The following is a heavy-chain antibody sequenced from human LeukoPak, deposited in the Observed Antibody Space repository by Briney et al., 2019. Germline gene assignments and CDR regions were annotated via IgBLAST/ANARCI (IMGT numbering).Heavy chain of an antibody. D-gene: IGHD6-13*01. CDR1: GGSISSYH. J-gene: IGHJ4*02. Sequence: SETLSLTCTVSGGSISSYHWSWIRQPPGRGLEWIGYIYDSGSTNYNPSLKSRVTISVDTSKNQFSLKLSSVTAADTAVYYCARHGSAAAPLSNWGQGILVTVSS. CDR3: ARHGSAAAPLSN. CDR2: IYDSGST. V-gene: IGHV4-59*08.